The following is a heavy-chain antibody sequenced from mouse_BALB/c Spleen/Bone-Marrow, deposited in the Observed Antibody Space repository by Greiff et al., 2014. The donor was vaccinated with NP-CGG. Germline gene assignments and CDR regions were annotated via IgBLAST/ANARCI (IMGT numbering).Heavy chain of an antibody. D-gene: IGHD2-10*02. CDR3: ARSGERYGAMDY. V-gene: IGHV5-4*02. J-gene: IGHJ4*01. CDR2: ISDGGGYT. CDR1: GLTFSDYY. Sequence: DVKLVESGGGLVKPGGSLKLSCAASGLTFSDYYMYWVRQTPEKRLEWVATISDGGGYTYYPDSVWGRFTISRDNAKNNLYLQMSSLKSEDTAMYYCARSGERYGAMDYWGQGTSVTVFS.